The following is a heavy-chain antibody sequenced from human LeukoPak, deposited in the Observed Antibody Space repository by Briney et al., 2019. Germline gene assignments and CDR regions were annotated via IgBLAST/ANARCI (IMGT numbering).Heavy chain of an antibody. V-gene: IGHV3-74*01. CDR3: ARDRMSGSGWLKEGSRVAYFDY. J-gene: IGHJ4*02. CDR2: INSDGSST. D-gene: IGHD6-19*01. Sequence: GGSLRLSCAASGFTFSSYWMHWVRQAPGKGLVWVSRINSDGSSTSYADSVKGRFTISRDNAKNTLYLQMNSLRAEDTAVYYCARDRMSGSGWLKEGSRVAYFDYWGQGTLVTVSS. CDR1: GFTFSSYW.